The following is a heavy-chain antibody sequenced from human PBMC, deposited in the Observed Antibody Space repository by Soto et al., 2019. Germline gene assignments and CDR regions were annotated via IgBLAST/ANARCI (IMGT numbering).Heavy chain of an antibody. CDR2: IGTAGDT. CDR1: GFTFSSYD. J-gene: IGHJ6*02. V-gene: IGHV3-13*04. Sequence: EVRLVESGGGLVQPGGSLRLSCAASGFTFSSYDMHWVRQATGKGLEWVSAIGTAGDTYYPGSVKGRFTISRENAKNSLYLQMNSLRAGDTAVYYCARAAGAYGMDVWGQGTTVTVSS. CDR3: ARAAGAYGMDV. D-gene: IGHD6-13*01.